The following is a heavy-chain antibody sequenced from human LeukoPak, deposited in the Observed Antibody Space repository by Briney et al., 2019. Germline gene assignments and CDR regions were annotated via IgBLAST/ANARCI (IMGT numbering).Heavy chain of an antibody. CDR2: IYPGDSDT. CDR3: ASSTAVTTHYFDF. D-gene: IGHD4-17*01. CDR1: GYSFGSHW. J-gene: IGHJ4*02. V-gene: IGHV5-51*01. Sequence: TGESLKISCKGSGYSFGSHWIGWVRQMPGKGLEWMGIIYPGDSDTRYSPSFQGQVTISADRSIKTAYLQWSSLKASDTAMYYCASSTAVTTHYFDFWGQGTLVTVSS.